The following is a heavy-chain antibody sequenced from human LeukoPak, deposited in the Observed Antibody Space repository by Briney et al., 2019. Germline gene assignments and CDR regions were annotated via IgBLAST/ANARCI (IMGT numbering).Heavy chain of an antibody. CDR2: INHSGST. Sequence: SETLSLTCAVYGGSFSSYYWSWFRQPPGKGLEWIGEINHSGSTNYNPSLKSRVTMSVDTSKNQFSLKLSSVTAADTAVYYCARQGSVGLADAFDIWGQGTMVTVSS. CDR1: GGSFSSYY. D-gene: IGHD6-19*01. J-gene: IGHJ3*02. CDR3: ARQGSVGLADAFDI. V-gene: IGHV4-34*01.